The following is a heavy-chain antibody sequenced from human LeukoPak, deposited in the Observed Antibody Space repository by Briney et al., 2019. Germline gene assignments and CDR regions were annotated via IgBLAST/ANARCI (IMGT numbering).Heavy chain of an antibody. J-gene: IGHJ4*02. CDR2: IYDGDST. Sequence: GGSLRLSCAASRFTVTSNSMSWVRQAPGKGLEWVSVIYDGDSTNYADSVRGRFTISSDNSKNTLYLQMNSLRADDTAVYYCARDPQVSYWGQGALVTVSS. CDR3: ARDPQVSY. V-gene: IGHV3-66*01. CDR1: RFTVTSNS.